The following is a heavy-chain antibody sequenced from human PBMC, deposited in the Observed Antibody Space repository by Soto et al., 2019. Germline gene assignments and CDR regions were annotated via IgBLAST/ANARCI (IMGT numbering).Heavy chain of an antibody. D-gene: IGHD1-26*01. V-gene: IGHV3-23*01. J-gene: IGHJ4*02. Sequence: GGSLRLSCAASGFSFGSYALSWVRQAPGKGLEWVSTISGSDGKTFYADSVKGRFSISRDTSQNTLYLQMNSLRADDTAIYYCARWGYLDYWGQGTRVTVSS. CDR2: ISGSDGKT. CDR1: GFSFGSYA. CDR3: ARWGYLDY.